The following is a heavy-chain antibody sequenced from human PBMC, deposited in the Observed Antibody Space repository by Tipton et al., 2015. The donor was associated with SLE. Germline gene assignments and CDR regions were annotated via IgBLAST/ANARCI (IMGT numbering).Heavy chain of an antibody. CDR2: IDPSDSYT. J-gene: IGHJ4*02. V-gene: IGHV5-10-1*01. CDR1: GYSFTSYW. Sequence: QLVQSGAEVKKPGESLRISCKVSGYSFTSYWISWVRQMPGKGLEWMGRIDPSDSYTNYSPSFQGHVTISAGKSISTAYLQWSSLKASDTAMYYCARQGSSGWYFDSWGQGPLVTVSS. D-gene: IGHD6-19*01. CDR3: ARQGSSGWYFDS.